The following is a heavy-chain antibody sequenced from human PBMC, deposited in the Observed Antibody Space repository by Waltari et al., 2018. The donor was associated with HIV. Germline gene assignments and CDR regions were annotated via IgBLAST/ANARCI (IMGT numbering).Heavy chain of an antibody. V-gene: IGHV1-8*01. D-gene: IGHD6-19*01. CDR1: GEISTSSD. CDR3: AGGCTRYSSGWYGY. Sequence: HVELVQSGSALKKPGGSLDLSCKASGEISTSSDLHWLRQATGQRLEWMGWMNPNRGNTGYAQESQGRVTITRNTSIGIAYMELSSLGSEDTAVYYCAGGCTRYSSGWYGYWGQGTLVTVSS. J-gene: IGHJ4*02. CDR2: MNPNRGNT.